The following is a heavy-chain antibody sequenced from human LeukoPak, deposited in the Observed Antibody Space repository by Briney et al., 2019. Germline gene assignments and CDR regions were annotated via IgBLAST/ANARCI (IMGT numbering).Heavy chain of an antibody. CDR3: ARDIVVVPAARGDWFDP. D-gene: IGHD2-2*01. J-gene: IGHJ5*02. V-gene: IGHV4-59*12. CDR2: IYYSGST. Sequence: NPSETLSLTCTVSGGSISSYYWSWIRQSPGKGLEWIGYIYYSGSTNYNPSLKSRVTISVDTSKNQFSLKLSSVTAADTAVYYCARDIVVVPAARGDWFDPWGQGTLVTVSS. CDR1: GGSISSYY.